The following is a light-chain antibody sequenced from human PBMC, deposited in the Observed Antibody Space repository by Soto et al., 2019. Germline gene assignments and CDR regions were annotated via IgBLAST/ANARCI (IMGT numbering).Light chain of an antibody. CDR3: QQDGSSPGLFT. CDR1: QSVSNNY. J-gene: IGKJ3*01. CDR2: GAS. Sequence: EIVLTQSPGSLSLSPGERATLSCRASQSVSNNYLAWYQQKPGQAPRLLIYGASSRATGIPDRFSGSVSGTDFTLTISRLEPEDFAVYYCQQDGSSPGLFTFGPGTKVYIK. V-gene: IGKV3-20*01.